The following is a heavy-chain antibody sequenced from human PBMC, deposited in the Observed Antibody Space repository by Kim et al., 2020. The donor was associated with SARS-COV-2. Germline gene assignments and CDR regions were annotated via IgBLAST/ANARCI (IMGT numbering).Heavy chain of an antibody. J-gene: IGHJ4*02. CDR3: ARLRSGWFVGYFDY. D-gene: IGHD6-19*01. Sequence: GQNLQGRVTMTADTSTSTAYMELRSLRSDDTAVYYCARLRSGWFVGYFDYWGQGTLVTVSS. V-gene: IGHV1-18*01.